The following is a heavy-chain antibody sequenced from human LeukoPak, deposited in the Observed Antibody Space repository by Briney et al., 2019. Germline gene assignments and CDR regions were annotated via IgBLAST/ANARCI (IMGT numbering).Heavy chain of an antibody. J-gene: IGHJ1*01. CDR1: GGSISSGSYY. D-gene: IGHD3-9*01. CDR3: ARGQNYDILTGYFQH. CDR2: IYTSGST. Sequence: SQTLSLTCTVSGGSISSGSYYWSWIRQPAGKGLEWIGRIYTSGSTNYNPSLKSRVTISVDTSKNQFSLKLSSVTAADTAVYYCARGQNYDILTGYFQHWGQGTLVTVSS. V-gene: IGHV4-61*02.